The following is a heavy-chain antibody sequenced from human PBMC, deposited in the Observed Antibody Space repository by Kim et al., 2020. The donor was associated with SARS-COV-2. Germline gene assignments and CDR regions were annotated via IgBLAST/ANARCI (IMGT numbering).Heavy chain of an antibody. J-gene: IGHJ4*02. V-gene: IGHV4-59*04. CDR3: ARSSTTVTSRFDF. D-gene: IGHD4-17*01. Sequence: IHSLKSRVPTSVDTSKYQFSLKLTSVTAAETAVYYCARSSTTVTSRFDFWGQGILVTVSS.